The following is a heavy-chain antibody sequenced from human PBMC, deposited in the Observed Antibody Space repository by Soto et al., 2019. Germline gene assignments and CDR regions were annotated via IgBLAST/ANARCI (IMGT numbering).Heavy chain of an antibody. V-gene: IGHV3-21*01. CDR3: ARDSVVAATLSPRLVDY. CDR1: GFSFSSYI. Sequence: GWSLRLSCAASGFSFSSYIMDWVLQAPGKGLEWVSSISSSSSYIYYADSVKGRFTISRDNAKNSLYLQMNSLRAEDTAVYYCARDSVVAATLSPRLVDYWGQGTLVTVSS. J-gene: IGHJ4*02. D-gene: IGHD2-15*01. CDR2: ISSSSSYI.